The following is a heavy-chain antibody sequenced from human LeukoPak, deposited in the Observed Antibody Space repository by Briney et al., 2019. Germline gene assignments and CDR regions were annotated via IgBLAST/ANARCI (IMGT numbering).Heavy chain of an antibody. D-gene: IGHD2-21*02. CDR2: INHSGST. Sequence: SETLSLTCXVYGGSFSGYYWSWNRQPPGKGLKWIGEINHSGSTNYNPSLKSRVTISVDTSKNQFSLKLSSVTAADTAVYYCARGGWQPLLYYFDYWGQGTLVTVSS. V-gene: IGHV4-34*01. CDR3: ARGGWQPLLYYFDY. CDR1: GGSFSGYY. J-gene: IGHJ4*02.